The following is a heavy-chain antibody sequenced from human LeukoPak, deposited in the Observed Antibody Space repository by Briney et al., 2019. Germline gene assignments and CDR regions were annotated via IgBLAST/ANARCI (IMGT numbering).Heavy chain of an antibody. CDR2: IFYSGRT. J-gene: IGHJ4*02. Sequence: PSQTLSLTCTVSGDSMSSGSYYWSWIRQHPGKGLEWIGYIFYSGRTYYNPSPKSRLTISIDTSKELFSLNLTSVTAADTAVYYCARSAFTTGRFDYWAQGTLVTVSS. CDR1: GDSMSSGSYY. V-gene: IGHV4-31*03. D-gene: IGHD3-10*01. CDR3: ARSAFTTGRFDY.